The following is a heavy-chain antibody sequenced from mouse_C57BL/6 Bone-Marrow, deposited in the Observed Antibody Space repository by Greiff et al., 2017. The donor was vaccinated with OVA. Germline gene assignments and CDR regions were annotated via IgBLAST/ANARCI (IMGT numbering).Heavy chain of an antibody. J-gene: IGHJ3*01. CDR2: ISSGSSTI. Sequence: DVKLQESGGGLVKPGGSLKLSCAASGFTFSDYGMHWVRQAPEKGLEWVAYISSGSSTIFYADTVKGRFTISRDNAKNTLFLQMTSLRSEDTAMYYCARGYGNYFFAYWGQGTLVTVSA. CDR1: GFTFSDYG. CDR3: ARGYGNYFFAY. D-gene: IGHD2-1*01. V-gene: IGHV5-17*01.